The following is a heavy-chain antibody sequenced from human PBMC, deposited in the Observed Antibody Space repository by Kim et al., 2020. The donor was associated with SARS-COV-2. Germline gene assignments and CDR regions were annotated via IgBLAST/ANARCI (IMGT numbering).Heavy chain of an antibody. J-gene: IGHJ6*02. CDR2: ISSSGSTI. Sequence: GGSLRLSCVASGFTFSDYYMSWIRQAPGKGLEWVSYISSSGSTIYYADSVKGRFTISRDNAKNSLYLQMNSLRAEDTAVYYCARDYYYGEGIYYPSCYYYGMDVWGQGTTVTVSS. CDR3: ARDYYYGEGIYYPSCYYYGMDV. V-gene: IGHV3-11*04. CDR1: GFTFSDYY. D-gene: IGHD3-10*01.